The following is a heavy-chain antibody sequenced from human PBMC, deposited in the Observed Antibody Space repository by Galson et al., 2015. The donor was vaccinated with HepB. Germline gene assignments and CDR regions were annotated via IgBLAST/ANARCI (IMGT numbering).Heavy chain of an antibody. CDR3: AKGYGFFDP. CDR2: ISGDGDST. D-gene: IGHD5-18*01. Sequence: SLRLSCAASGFALHSHSMHWVRQAPGKGLEWISGISGDGDSTVYVDSVKGRFTISRDNSKNTLYLQMNSLRAEDTALYFCAKGYGFFDPWGQGILVTVSS. CDR1: GFALHSHS. J-gene: IGHJ5*02. V-gene: IGHV3-23*01.